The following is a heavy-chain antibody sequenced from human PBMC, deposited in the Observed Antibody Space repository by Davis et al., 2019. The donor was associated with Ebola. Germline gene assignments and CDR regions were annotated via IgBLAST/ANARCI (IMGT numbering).Heavy chain of an antibody. J-gene: IGHJ5*02. D-gene: IGHD4-11*01. Sequence: PGGSLRPSCPASGFLSSDYSMNWVRQAPGKGLEWVTYITKGSDAIHYADSVKGRFTVSRDNAKNSLFLQMNSLRDEDSAVYYCARDYIFAFDRWGQGTQVTVSS. V-gene: IGHV3-48*02. CDR2: ITKGSDAI. CDR3: ARDYIFAFDR. CDR1: GFLSSDYS.